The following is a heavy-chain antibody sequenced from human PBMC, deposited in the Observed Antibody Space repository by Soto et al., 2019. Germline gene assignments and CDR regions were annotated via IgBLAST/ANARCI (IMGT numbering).Heavy chain of an antibody. Sequence: ASVKVSCKASGGTFSSYAISWVRQAPGQGLEWMGGIIPIFGTANYAQKFQGRVTITADESTSTAYMELSSLRSEDTAVYYCARDRTGIAVAGTPTDYYYGMDVCGQGTTVTVCS. J-gene: IGHJ6*02. CDR1: GGTFSSYA. D-gene: IGHD6-19*01. CDR2: IIPIFGTA. V-gene: IGHV1-69*13. CDR3: ARDRTGIAVAGTPTDYYYGMDV.